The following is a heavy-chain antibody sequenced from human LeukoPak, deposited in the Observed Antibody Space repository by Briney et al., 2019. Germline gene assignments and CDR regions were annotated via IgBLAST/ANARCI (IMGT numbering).Heavy chain of an antibody. CDR3: AREGFSGSYLDY. Sequence: SVKVSCKASGGTFSSYAISWVRQAPGQGLEWMGGIIPIFGTANYAQKFQGRVTITADESTSTAYMELSSLRSEDTAVYYCAREGFSGSYLDYWGQGTLVTVSS. D-gene: IGHD1-26*01. CDR2: IIPIFGTA. CDR1: GGTFSSYA. V-gene: IGHV1-69*13. J-gene: IGHJ4*02.